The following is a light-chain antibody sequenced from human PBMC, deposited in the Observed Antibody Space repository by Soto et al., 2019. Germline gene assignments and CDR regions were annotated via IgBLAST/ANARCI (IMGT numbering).Light chain of an antibody. CDR2: DAS. Sequence: EIVLTQSPATLSLSPGERATLSCRASQSVYNYLAWYQQKPGQAPRLLIFDASNRATGIPARFSGSGSETDFTLTISSLEPEDFAVYYCHHRSNWPPLTFGGGTKVDIK. CDR3: HHRSNWPPLT. CDR1: QSVYNY. J-gene: IGKJ4*01. V-gene: IGKV3-11*01.